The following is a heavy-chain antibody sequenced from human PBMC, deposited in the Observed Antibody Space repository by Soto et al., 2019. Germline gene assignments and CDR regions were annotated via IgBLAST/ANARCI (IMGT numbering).Heavy chain of an antibody. V-gene: IGHV4-34*01. D-gene: IGHD6-6*01. CDR3: ARLVSPQAHKSYSSSFARFDY. CDR2: INHSGST. CDR1: GGSFSGYY. Sequence: PSETLSLTCAVYGGSFSGYYWSWIRQPPGKGLEWIGEINHSGSTNYNPSLKSRVTISVDTSKNQFYLKLSSVTAADTAVYYCARLVSPQAHKSYSSSFARFDYWGQGTLVTVSS. J-gene: IGHJ4*02.